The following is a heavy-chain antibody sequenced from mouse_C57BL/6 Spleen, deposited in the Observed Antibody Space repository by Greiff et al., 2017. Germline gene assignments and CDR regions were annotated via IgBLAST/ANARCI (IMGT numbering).Heavy chain of an antibody. J-gene: IGHJ3*01. CDR3: ASIYDYDDWFAY. CDR1: GFSLTSYA. Sequence: VKLMESGPGLVAPSQSLSITCTVSGFSLTSYAISWVRQPPGKGLEWLGVIWTGGGTNYNSALKSRLSISKDNSKSQVFLKMNSLQTDDTARYYCASIYDYDDWFAYWGQGTLVTVSA. CDR2: IWTGGGT. D-gene: IGHD2-4*01. V-gene: IGHV2-9-1*01.